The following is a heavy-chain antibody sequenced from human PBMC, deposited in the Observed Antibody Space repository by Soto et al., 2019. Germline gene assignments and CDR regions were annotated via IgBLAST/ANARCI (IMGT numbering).Heavy chain of an antibody. J-gene: IGHJ6*02. Sequence: SVKVSCKASGGTFSSYAISWVRQAPGQGLEWMGGIIPIFGTANYAQKFQGRVTITADESTSTAYMELSSLRSEDTAVYYCARALDIVVVVAATPGPRMDVWGQGTTLTVSS. V-gene: IGHV1-69*13. CDR2: IIPIFGTA. D-gene: IGHD2-15*01. CDR3: ARALDIVVVVAATPGPRMDV. CDR1: GGTFSSYA.